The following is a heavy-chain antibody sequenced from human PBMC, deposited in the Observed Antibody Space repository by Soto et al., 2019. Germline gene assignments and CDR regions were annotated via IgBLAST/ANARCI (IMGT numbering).Heavy chain of an antibody. CDR3: AKGPPGYCSSTSCSDY. D-gene: IGHD2-2*01. CDR2: ISGSGGST. CDR1: GFTFSSYA. Sequence: VQLLESGGGLVQPGGSLRLSCAASGFTFSSYAMSWVRQAPGKGLEWVSAISGSGGSTYYADSVKGRFTISRDNSKNTLYLQMNSLRAEDTAVYYCAKGPPGYCSSTSCSDYWAQGTLVTVSS. V-gene: IGHV3-23*01. J-gene: IGHJ4*02.